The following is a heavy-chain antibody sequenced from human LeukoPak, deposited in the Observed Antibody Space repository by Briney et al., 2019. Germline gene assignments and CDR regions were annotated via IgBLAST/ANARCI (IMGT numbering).Heavy chain of an antibody. D-gene: IGHD1-14*01. Sequence: GGSLRLSCAASGFTVITNDMTWVRQAPGEGLEWVSVLYSDGNTKYADSVQGRFTISRDNSKNTLYLEMNSLSPDDTAVYYCARGVEPLAANTLAYWGQATLVTVSS. CDR2: LYSDGNT. CDR3: ARGVEPLAANTLAY. J-gene: IGHJ4*02. V-gene: IGHV3-53*01. CDR1: GFTVITND.